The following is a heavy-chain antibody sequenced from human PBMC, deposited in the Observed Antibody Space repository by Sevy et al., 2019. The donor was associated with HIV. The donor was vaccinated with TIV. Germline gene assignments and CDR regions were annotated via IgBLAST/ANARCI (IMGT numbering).Heavy chain of an antibody. Sequence: GGSLRLSCAASGFTFSSYAMSWVRQAPGKGLEWVSAISGSGGSTYYADSVKGRFTISRDNSKNTLYLPMNSLRAEDTAVYYCAKGEVAYYYDSSGLNAFDIWGQGTMVTVSS. V-gene: IGHV3-23*01. CDR3: AKGEVAYYYDSSGLNAFDI. CDR1: GFTFSSYA. J-gene: IGHJ3*02. CDR2: ISGSGGST. D-gene: IGHD3-22*01.